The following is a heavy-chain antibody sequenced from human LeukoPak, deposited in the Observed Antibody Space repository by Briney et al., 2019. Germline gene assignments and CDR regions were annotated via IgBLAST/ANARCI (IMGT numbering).Heavy chain of an antibody. J-gene: IGHJ4*02. CDR2: IRSKAYGGTT. Sequence: PGGSLRLSCTASGFTFGDYAMSWFRQAPGKGLEWVGFIRSKAYGGTTEYAASVKGRFTISRDDSKSIAYLQMNSLKTEDTAVYYCTRDLDIVVVPAADFDYWGQGTLVTVSS. V-gene: IGHV3-49*03. CDR1: GFTFGDYA. CDR3: TRDLDIVVVPAADFDY. D-gene: IGHD2-2*01.